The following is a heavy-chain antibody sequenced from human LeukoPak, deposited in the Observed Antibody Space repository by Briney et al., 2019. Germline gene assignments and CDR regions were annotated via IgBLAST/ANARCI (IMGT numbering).Heavy chain of an antibody. CDR2: IYYSGST. CDR3: ARLVVPAAMGWFDP. CDR1: GGSISSYY. Sequence: SETLSLTCTVSGGSISSYYWSWIRQPPGKGLEWIGHIYYSGSTNYNPSLKSRVTISVDTSKNQFSLKLSSVTAADTAVYYCARLVVPAAMGWFDPWGQGTLVTVSS. V-gene: IGHV4-59*01. D-gene: IGHD2-2*01. J-gene: IGHJ5*02.